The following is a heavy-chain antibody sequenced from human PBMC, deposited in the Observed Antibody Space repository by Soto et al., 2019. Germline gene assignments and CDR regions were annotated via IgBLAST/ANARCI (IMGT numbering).Heavy chain of an antibody. CDR2: IIPIFGTA. J-gene: IGHJ6*02. Sequence: RASVKVSCKASGGTFSSYAISWVRQAPGQGLEWMGGIIPIFGTANYAQKFQGRVTITADESTSTAYMELSSLRSEDTAVYYCAGAYSSWLLGYHSYGMDVWGQGTTVTVSS. CDR3: AGAYSSWLLGYHSYGMDV. V-gene: IGHV1-69*13. CDR1: GGTFSSYA. D-gene: IGHD6-6*01.